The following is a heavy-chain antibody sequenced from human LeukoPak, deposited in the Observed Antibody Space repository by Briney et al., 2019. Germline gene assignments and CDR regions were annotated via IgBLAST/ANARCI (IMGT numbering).Heavy chain of an antibody. V-gene: IGHV3-23*01. Sequence: RASLRLSCAASGFTFSSYAMSWVRQAPGKGLEWVSAISGSGGSTYYADSVKGRFTISRDNSKNTLYLQMNSLRAEDTAVYYCAKDTDFWYFDYWGQGTLVTVSS. J-gene: IGHJ4*02. CDR3: AKDTDFWYFDY. CDR2: ISGSGGST. CDR1: GFTFSSYA. D-gene: IGHD3-3*01.